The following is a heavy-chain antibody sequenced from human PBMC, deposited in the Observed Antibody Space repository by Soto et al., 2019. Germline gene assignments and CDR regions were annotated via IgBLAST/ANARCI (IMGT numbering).Heavy chain of an antibody. CDR1: GFTFGSDG. CDR2: ISYDGSNK. J-gene: IGHJ4*01. V-gene: IGHV3-30*18. Sequence: GGSPRLSCAASGFTFGSDGMHWVGQGPGKGLEWVAVISYDGSNKYYADSVKGRFTISRDNSKNTLYLQMNSLRAEDTAVYYCAKEEFAAPTSWGQGTLVTVSS. D-gene: IGHD3-10*01. CDR3: AKEEFAAPTS.